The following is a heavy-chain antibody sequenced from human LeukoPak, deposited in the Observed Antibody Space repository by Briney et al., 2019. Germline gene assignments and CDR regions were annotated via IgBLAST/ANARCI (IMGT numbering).Heavy chain of an antibody. D-gene: IGHD6-6*01. J-gene: IGHJ4*02. V-gene: IGHV3-7*01. Sequence: GGSLRLSCAASGFTFNHYWMSWVRQAPGKGLEWVANIKEDGSTKYYMDSVKGRFTVSRDNAKNSLYLQMNSLRGEDTAVYYCARIGYRSSSFDYWGQGTLVTASS. CDR1: GFTFNHYW. CDR3: ARIGYRSSSFDY. CDR2: IKEDGSTK.